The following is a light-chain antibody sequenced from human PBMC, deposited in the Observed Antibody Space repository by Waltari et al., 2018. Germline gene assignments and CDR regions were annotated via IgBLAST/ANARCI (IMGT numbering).Light chain of an antibody. Sequence: SVLYRSNHKNYLAWYQPKAGQPPKLLIYGASTRESGVPDRFSGSGSGTDFTLTISSLQAEDVAVYYCQQYYSTPFTFGPGTKVDIK. CDR3: QQYYSTPFT. CDR2: GAS. J-gene: IGKJ3*01. V-gene: IGKV4-1*01. CDR1: SVLYRSNHKNY.